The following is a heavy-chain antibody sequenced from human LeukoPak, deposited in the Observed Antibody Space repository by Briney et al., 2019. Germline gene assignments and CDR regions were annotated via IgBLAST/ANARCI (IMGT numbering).Heavy chain of an antibody. CDR2: INHSGST. D-gene: IGHD2-15*01. CDR3: ARGLGYCSGGSCSTPLY. Sequence: PSQTLSLTCTVSGGSISSGDYHWSWIRQPPGKGLEWIGEINHSGSTNYNPSLKSRVTISVDTSKNQFSLKLSSVTAADTAVYYCARGLGYCSGGSCSTPLYWGQGTLVTVSS. V-gene: IGHV4-30-4*01. CDR1: GGSISSGDYH. J-gene: IGHJ4*02.